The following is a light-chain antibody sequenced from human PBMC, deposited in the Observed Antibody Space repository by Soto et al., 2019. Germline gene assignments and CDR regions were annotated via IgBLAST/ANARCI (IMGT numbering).Light chain of an antibody. CDR3: AAWDDSLNGWV. J-gene: IGLJ3*02. CDR2: YDD. Sequence: QSVLTQPPSASEAPRQRVTISCSGSSSNIGTNGVNWYQQLPGKAPKLLIYYDDLLPSGVSDRFSGSKSGTSASLAIRGLQSEDEADYYCAAWDDSLNGWVFGGGTKLTVL. V-gene: IGLV1-36*01. CDR1: SSNIGTNG.